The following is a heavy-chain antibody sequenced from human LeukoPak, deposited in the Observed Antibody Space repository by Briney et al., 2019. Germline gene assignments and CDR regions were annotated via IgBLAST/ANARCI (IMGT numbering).Heavy chain of an antibody. J-gene: IGHJ4*02. V-gene: IGHV1-69*01. CDR1: GGAFSSYA. CDR2: LIPIFGTT. D-gene: IGHD3-9*01. CDR3: ARADYDILTGYYLNYFDY. Sequence: GSSVKVSCKASGGAFSSYAISWVRQAPGQGLEWMGGLIPIFGTTNYAQEFQGRVTITADESTSTAYMELSSLRSEDTAVYYCARADYDILTGYYLNYFDYWGQGTLVTVSS.